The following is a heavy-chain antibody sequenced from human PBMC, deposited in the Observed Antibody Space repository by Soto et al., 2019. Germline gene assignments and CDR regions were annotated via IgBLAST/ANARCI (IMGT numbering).Heavy chain of an antibody. CDR2: ISAYNGNT. D-gene: IGHD3-10*01. CDR3: ATDLGVIRGVPHHPRSWGVGV. Sequence: GASVKVSCKHSGYTFTSYGISWVRQAPGQGLEWMGWISAYNGNTNYAQKLQGRVTMTTDTSTSTAYMELRSLRSDDTAVYYCATDLGVIRGVPHHPRSWGVGVRGRGSRFAASS. CDR1: GYTFTSYG. V-gene: IGHV1-18*01. J-gene: IGHJ6*01.